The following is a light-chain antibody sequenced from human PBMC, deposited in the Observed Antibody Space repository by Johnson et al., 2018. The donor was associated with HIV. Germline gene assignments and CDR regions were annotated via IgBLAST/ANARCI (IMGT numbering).Light chain of an antibody. J-gene: IGLJ1*01. Sequence: QSVLTQPPSVSAAPGQKVTISCSGSSSNIGNNYVSWYQQLPGTAPKLLIYENNKRPSRIPDRFSGSKSGTSATLGITGLQTGDDADYYCGNWDNSLSASYVFGTGTKVTVL. CDR3: GNWDNSLSASYV. CDR2: ENN. CDR1: SSNIGNNY. V-gene: IGLV1-51*02.